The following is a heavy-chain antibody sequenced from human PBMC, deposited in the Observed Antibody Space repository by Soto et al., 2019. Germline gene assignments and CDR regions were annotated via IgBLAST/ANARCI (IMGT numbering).Heavy chain of an antibody. CDR1: GFTVSSNY. Sequence: EVQLVESGGGLVQPGGSLRLSCAASGFTVSSNYMTWVRQAPGKGPEWVSVIYSGGSTYYADSVKGRFTISRDNSKNTLYLQMNSLRAEDTAVYYCARGTDAGAEYFQYWGQGTLVTVSP. V-gene: IGHV3-66*01. CDR2: IYSGGST. J-gene: IGHJ1*01. CDR3: ARGTDAGAEYFQY. D-gene: IGHD2-21*02.